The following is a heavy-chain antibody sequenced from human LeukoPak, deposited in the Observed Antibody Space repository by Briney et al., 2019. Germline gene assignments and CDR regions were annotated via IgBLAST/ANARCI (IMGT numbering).Heavy chain of an antibody. Sequence: SVKVSCTASGGTFSFYAINWVRQAPGQGLEWMGRIIPIPGMANYAQKFQGRVTITADSSMSTAYMEVSSLRSEDTAVYYCARAVVVARGLMVYFDYGGQGTLVTVSS. D-gene: IGHD3-10*01. CDR1: GGTFSFYA. J-gene: IGHJ4*02. V-gene: IGHV1-69*04. CDR3: ARAVVVARGLMVYFDY. CDR2: IIPIPGMA.